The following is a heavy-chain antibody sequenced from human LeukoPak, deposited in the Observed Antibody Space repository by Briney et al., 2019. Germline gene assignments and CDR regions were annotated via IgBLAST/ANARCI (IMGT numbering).Heavy chain of an antibody. V-gene: IGHV3-74*01. J-gene: IGHJ4*02. CDR3: VPQEDCSRTTCQFDY. CDR2: TLTDGRRI. D-gene: IGHD2-2*01. CDR1: ALISSTNC. Sequence: PGQSMRPSSALAALISSTNCTHCDRHPHERGLVWVSRTLTDGRRISYADSVKGRFTISRDNAKNTLYLQMNMLRPEDTAVYYCVPQEDCSRTTCQFDYWGQGTLVTVAS.